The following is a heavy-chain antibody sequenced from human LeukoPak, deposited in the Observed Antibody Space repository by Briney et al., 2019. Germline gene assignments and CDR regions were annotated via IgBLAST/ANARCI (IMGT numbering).Heavy chain of an antibody. CDR2: IYYSGST. D-gene: IGHD1-26*01. V-gene: IGHV4-39*07. J-gene: IGHJ4*02. CDR1: GGSISSSSYY. CDR3: ARDLDSGSYTPKDY. Sequence: PSETLSLTCTVSGGSISSSSYYWGWIRQPPGKGLEWIGSIYYSGSTYYNPSLKSRVTISVDTSKNQFSLKLSSVTAADTAVYYCARDLDSGSYTPKDYWGQGTLVTVSS.